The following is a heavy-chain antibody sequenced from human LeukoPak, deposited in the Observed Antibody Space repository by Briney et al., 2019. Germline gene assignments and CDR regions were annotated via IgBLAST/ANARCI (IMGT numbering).Heavy chain of an antibody. D-gene: IGHD4-11*01. CDR1: GFTFSSYS. CDR2: ISSSSSYI. V-gene: IGHV3-21*01. CDR3: ARGHSNYGDYFDY. J-gene: IGHJ4*02. Sequence: PGGSLRLSCAASGFTFSSYSMNWVRQAPGKGLEWVSSISSSSSYIYYADSVKGRFTISRDNAKNSLNLQMNSLRAEDTAVYYCARGHSNYGDYFDYWGQGTLVTVSS.